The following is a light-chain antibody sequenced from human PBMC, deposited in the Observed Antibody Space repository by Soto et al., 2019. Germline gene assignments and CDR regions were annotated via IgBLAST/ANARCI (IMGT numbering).Light chain of an antibody. V-gene: IGLV1-47*01. CDR3: AACDDSLRVV. Sequence: QSVLTQPPSASGTPGQRVTISCSGSSSNIGSNYVYWYQQLPGTAPKLLIYRNNQRPSGVPARFSGSKSGTSASLASSGLRSEDEADYYCAACDDSLRVVFGGGTKLTVL. CDR1: SSNIGSNY. CDR2: RNN. J-gene: IGLJ3*02.